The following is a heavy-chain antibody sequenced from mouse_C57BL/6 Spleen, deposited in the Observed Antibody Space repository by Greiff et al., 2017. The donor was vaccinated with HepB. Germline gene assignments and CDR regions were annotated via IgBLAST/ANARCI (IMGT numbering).Heavy chain of an antibody. J-gene: IGHJ2*01. Sequence: VQLQQSGPELVKPGASVKISCKASGYAFSSSWMNWVKQRPGKGLEWIGRIYPGDGDTNYNGKFKGKATLTADKSSSTAYMQLSSLTSEDSAVYFCAREVDDDYDYFDYWGQGTTLTVSS. CDR1: GYAFSSSW. D-gene: IGHD2-4*01. V-gene: IGHV1-82*01. CDR2: IYPGDGDT. CDR3: AREVDDDYDYFDY.